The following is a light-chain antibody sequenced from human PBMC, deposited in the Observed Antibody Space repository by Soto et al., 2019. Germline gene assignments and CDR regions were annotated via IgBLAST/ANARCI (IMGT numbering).Light chain of an antibody. J-gene: IGLJ1*01. CDR2: DDN. V-gene: IGLV1-51*01. Sequence: QSVLTQPPSVSGAPGQGVTISCSGSSSNIGVNSVSRYQQLPGTAPKLLIYDDNKRPSGIPDRFSGSKSGTSATLGITGFQNGDEADYYCGSWDSSMSAYVFGTGTKVTVL. CDR3: GSWDSSMSAYV. CDR1: SSNIGVNS.